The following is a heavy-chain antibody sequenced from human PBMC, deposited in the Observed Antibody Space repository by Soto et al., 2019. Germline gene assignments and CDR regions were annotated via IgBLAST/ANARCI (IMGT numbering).Heavy chain of an antibody. V-gene: IGHV4-30-2*01. CDR1: GGSISSGGYS. Sequence: SETLSLTCAVSGGSISSGGYSWSWIRQPPGKCLEWIGYIYHSGSTYYNPSLKSRVTISVDRSKNQFSLKLSSVTAADTAVYYCARGGAYYYDSSGYLDPFDYWGQGTLVTVYS. CDR2: IYHSGST. J-gene: IGHJ4*02. D-gene: IGHD3-22*01. CDR3: ARGGAYYYDSSGYLDPFDY.